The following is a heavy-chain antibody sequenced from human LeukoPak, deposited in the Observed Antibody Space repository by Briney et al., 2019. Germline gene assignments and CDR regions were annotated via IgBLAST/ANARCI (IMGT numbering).Heavy chain of an antibody. V-gene: IGHV3-23*01. CDR2: ISGSGDST. J-gene: IGHJ4*02. D-gene: IGHD5-12*01. CDR1: GFTFSSYA. CDR3: AKDQGDSGYYSIDY. Sequence: GGSLRLSCAASGFTFSSYATTWVRQALGKGLEWVSTISGSGDSTYYADSVKGRFTISRDNSKNTLDLQMNSLRAEDTAIYYCAKDQGDSGYYSIDYWGQGTLVTVSS.